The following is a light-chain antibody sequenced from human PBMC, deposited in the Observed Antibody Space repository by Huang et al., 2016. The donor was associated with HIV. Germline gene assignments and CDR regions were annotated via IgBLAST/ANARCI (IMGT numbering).Light chain of an antibody. J-gene: IGKJ1*01. CDR1: QSVNSGY. V-gene: IGKV3-20*01. CDR3: QQYGSSPAT. CDR2: GAS. Sequence: EIVLTQSPGTLSLSPGERTTLSCRASQSVNSGYLAWYQQKPGQAPRLLIYGASTRATGIPGRFSGSGSGTDSTLTISRLQPEDFAVYYCQQYGSSPATFGQGTKVEVK.